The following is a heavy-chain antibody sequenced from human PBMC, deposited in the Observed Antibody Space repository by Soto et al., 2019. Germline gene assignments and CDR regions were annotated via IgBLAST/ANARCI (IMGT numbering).Heavy chain of an antibody. Sequence: GGSLRLSCAASGLTFSSYAMSWVRQAPGKGLEWVSAISGSGGSTYYADSVKGRFTISRDNSKNTLYLQMNSLRAEDTAVYYCAKTPNYYYDSSGYYYYRTAYYFDYWGQGT. D-gene: IGHD3-22*01. V-gene: IGHV3-23*01. CDR1: GLTFSSYA. J-gene: IGHJ4*02. CDR3: AKTPNYYYDSSGYYYYRTAYYFDY. CDR2: ISGSGGST.